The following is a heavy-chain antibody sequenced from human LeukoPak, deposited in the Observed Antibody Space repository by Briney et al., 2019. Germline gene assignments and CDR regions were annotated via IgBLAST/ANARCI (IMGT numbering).Heavy chain of an antibody. J-gene: IGHJ4*02. V-gene: IGHV1-69*04. Sequence: SVKVSCKASGGTFSSYAINWVRQAPGQGLEWMGRIIPILGILNYAQKFQGRVTITADKSTNTAYMELSSLRSEDTAVYYCARGAGSHYDYWGQGALVTVSS. CDR2: IIPILGIL. D-gene: IGHD1-26*01. CDR3: ARGAGSHYDY. CDR1: GGTFSSYA.